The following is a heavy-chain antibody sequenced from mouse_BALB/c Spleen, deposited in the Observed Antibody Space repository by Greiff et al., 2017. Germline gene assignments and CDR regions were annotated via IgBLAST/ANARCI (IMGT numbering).Heavy chain of an antibody. CDR1: GFTFSSYA. CDR2: ISSGGST. Sequence: EVKLMESGGGLVKPGGSLKLSCAASGFTFSSYAMSWVRQTPEKRLEWVASISSGGSTYYPDSVKGRFTISRDNARNILYLQMSSLRSEDTAMYYCARDYYGNYLYYFDYWGQGTTLTVSA. J-gene: IGHJ2*01. CDR3: ARDYYGNYLYYFDY. V-gene: IGHV5-6-5*01. D-gene: IGHD2-1*01.